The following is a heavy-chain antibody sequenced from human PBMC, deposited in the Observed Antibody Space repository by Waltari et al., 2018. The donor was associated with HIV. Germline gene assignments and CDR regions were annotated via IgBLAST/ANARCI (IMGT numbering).Heavy chain of an antibody. CDR3: ARVDSSSPFGYYYYYMDV. D-gene: IGHD6-6*01. V-gene: IGHV1-18*01. J-gene: IGHJ6*03. Sequence: QVQLVQSGAEVKKPGASVRVSCKASGYTFTSYGISWVRQAPGQGLEWMGWISAYNGDTNYAQKLQGRVTMTTDTSTSTAYMELRGLRSDDTAVYYCARVDSSSPFGYYYYYMDVWGKGTTVTVSS. CDR1: GYTFTSYG. CDR2: ISAYNGDT.